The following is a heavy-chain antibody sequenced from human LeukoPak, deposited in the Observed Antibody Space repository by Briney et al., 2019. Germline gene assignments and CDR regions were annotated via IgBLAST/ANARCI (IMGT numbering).Heavy chain of an antibody. J-gene: IGHJ3*02. D-gene: IGHD1-26*01. CDR1: GGTFSSYA. CDR3: ARRGASTGAFDI. CDR2: IIPIFGTA. Sequence: SVKVSCKASGGTFSSYAISWVRQAPGQGLEWMGGIIPIFGTANYAQKFQGRVTITADESTSTAYMELSSLRSEDTAVYYCARRGASTGAFDIWGQGTMVTVSS. V-gene: IGHV1-69*13.